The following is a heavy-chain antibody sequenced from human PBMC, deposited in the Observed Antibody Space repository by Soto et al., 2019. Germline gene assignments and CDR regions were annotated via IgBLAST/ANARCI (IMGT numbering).Heavy chain of an antibody. V-gene: IGHV3-30*18. Sequence: GSLRLSCAASVFAFSSHGMHWLRQAPGKGLEGVTVISHDGYNEYYADSVKGRFTISRDNSKNTLYLQTNSLRAEDTAVYYCAKERMEQYQLLPFFDYWGQGTLVTAPQ. J-gene: IGHJ4*02. CDR2: ISHDGYNE. D-gene: IGHD2-2*01. CDR1: VFAFSSHG. CDR3: AKERMEQYQLLPFFDY.